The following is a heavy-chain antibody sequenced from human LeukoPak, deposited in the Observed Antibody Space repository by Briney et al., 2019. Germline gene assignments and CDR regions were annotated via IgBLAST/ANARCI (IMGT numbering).Heavy chain of an antibody. J-gene: IGHJ2*01. CDR2: INPNSGGT. V-gene: IGHV1-8*02. CDR3: ARDYDYGGKGYFNL. D-gene: IGHD4-23*01. CDR1: GSTFTSYA. Sequence: ASVKLSFKCSGSTFTSYAMNWVRQAPGHGVEWMGWINPNSGGTNYAQKFQGRVTMTRNTSISTAYMELSSLRSEDTAVYYCARDYDYGGKGYFNLWGRGTLVTVSS.